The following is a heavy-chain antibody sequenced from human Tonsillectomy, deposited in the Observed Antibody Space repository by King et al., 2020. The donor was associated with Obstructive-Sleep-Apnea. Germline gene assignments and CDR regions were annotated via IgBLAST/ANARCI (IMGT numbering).Heavy chain of an antibody. V-gene: IGHV2-5*02. CDR3: AHLYDSSGYYYLRFFQH. D-gene: IGHD3-22*01. CDR2: IYWDDDK. CDR1: GFSLSTSGVG. J-gene: IGHJ1*01. Sequence: TLKESGPTLVKPTQTLTLTCTFSGFSLSTSGVGVGWIRQPPGKALEWLALIYWDDDKPYSPSLKSRLTITKDTSKNQVILIMTNMDPVDTATYYCAHLYDSSGYYYLRFFQHWGQGTLVTVSS.